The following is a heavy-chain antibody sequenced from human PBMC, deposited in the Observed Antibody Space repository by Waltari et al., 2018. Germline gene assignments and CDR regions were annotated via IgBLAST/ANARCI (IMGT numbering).Heavy chain of an antibody. J-gene: IGHJ6*02. D-gene: IGHD2-21*01. V-gene: IGHV4-4*02. CDR2: IFHSGST. CDR1: GVSISRETW. CDR3: ARIPFHYYALDV. Sequence: QVQLQESGPGLVKPSGTLSLTCAVPGVSISRETWWSWVRQPPGKGLEWIGEIFHSGSTNYNPSLKSRVTISVDKSKNQLSLKLSSVTAADTAAYYCARIPFHYYALDVWGQGTTVTVSS.